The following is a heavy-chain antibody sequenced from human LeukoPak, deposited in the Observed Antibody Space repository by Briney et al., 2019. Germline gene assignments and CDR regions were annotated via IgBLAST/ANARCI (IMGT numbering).Heavy chain of an antibody. CDR1: GGSISSGSYY. CDR3: ARGEAPGLGAFDI. CDR2: IYTSGST. J-gene: IGHJ3*02. V-gene: IGHV4-61*02. D-gene: IGHD3-16*01. Sequence: PSETLSLTCTVSGGSISSGSYYWSWIRQPAGKGLEWIGRIYTSGSTNYNPSLKSRVTISVDTSKNQFSLKLSSVTAADTAVYYCARGEAPGLGAFDIWGQGTMVTVSS.